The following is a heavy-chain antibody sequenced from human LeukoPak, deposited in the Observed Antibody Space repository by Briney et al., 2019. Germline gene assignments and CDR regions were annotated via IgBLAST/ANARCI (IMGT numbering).Heavy chain of an antibody. CDR1: NGPITSTKW. CDR2: TAHTGST. Sequence: SETLSLTCTDSNGPITSTKWCSWVRKPPGKGLNMIDQTAHTGSTNYKPSFNSPVTMSVDKSKNQFSLHLKSVAAADTALYYCASSSLVVVVTYGFDIWGRGTAVTVSS. D-gene: IGHD2-21*01. CDR3: ASSSLVVVVTYGFDI. V-gene: IGHV4-4*02. J-gene: IGHJ3*02.